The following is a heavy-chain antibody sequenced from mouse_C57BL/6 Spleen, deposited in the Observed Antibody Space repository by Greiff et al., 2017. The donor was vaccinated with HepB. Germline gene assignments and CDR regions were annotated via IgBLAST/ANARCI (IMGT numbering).Heavy chain of an antibody. CDR2: INPNNGGT. D-gene: IGHD1-1*01. J-gene: IGHJ4*01. V-gene: IGHV1-26*01. CDR1: GYTFTDYY. Sequence: EVQLQQSGPELVKPGASVKISCKASGYTFTDYYMNWVKQSHGKSLEWIGDINPNNGGTSYNQKFKGKATLTVDKSSSTAYMELRSLTSEDSAVYYCAKGGGGGSSYLYAMDYWGQGTSVTVSS. CDR3: AKGGGGGSSYLYAMDY.